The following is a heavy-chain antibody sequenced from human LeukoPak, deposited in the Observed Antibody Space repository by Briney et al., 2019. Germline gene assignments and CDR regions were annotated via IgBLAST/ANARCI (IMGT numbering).Heavy chain of an antibody. CDR2: ISSSSSAI. V-gene: IGHV3-48*02. CDR3: ARIPWSQTEHFQY. Sequence: GGSLRLSCAASGFTLNMYTMNWVRQAPGKGLEWVSFISSSSSAIYYADSVKGRFTISRDNAKNSLYLQMNSLRDEDTAVYYCARIPWSQTEHFQYWGQGTLVTVFS. J-gene: IGHJ1*01. D-gene: IGHD3-3*01. CDR1: GFTLNMYT.